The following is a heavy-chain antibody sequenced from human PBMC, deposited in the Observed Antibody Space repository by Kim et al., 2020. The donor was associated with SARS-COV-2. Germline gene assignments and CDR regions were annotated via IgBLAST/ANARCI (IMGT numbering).Heavy chain of an antibody. D-gene: IGHD3-3*01. CDR3: TRNNSHAFSSGSMDI. V-gene: IGHV3-23*01. J-gene: IGHJ6*02. Sequence: GGSLRLSCVASGFTFSNYAINWVRQAPGKGLEWVSATIDSGVSTYYADSVKGRFTISRDNSKNTLFLQMNSLRVEDTATYYCTRNNSHAFSSGSMDIWGQGTTVTVSS. CDR1: GFTFSNYA. CDR2: TIDSGVST.